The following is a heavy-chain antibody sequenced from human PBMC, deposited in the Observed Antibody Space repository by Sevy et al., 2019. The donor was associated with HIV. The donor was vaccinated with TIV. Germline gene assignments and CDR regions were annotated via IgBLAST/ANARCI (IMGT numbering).Heavy chain of an antibody. V-gene: IGHV3-20*01. D-gene: IGHD6-6*01. CDR2: INWTGGKT. CDR1: GFTFDSYG. J-gene: IGHJ4*02. Sequence: GGSLRLSCAASGFTFDSYGMRWVRQAPGKGLEWVSAINWTGGKTGSADSVESRFTISRDNAKNSLYLHMNSLRAEDTALYHYARHRQYSSSSPLDYWGQGTLVTVSS. CDR3: ARHRQYSSSSPLDY.